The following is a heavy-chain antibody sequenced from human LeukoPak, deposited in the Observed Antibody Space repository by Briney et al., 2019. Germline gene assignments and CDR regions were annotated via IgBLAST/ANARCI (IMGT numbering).Heavy chain of an antibody. Sequence: ASVKVSCNASGYTFSDNYIYWVRQAPGHGLEWRGWINTKNGDTHYALKFQGRVTMTRDTSISTAYIELTRLTSDDTAVYFCGRDWITLVRGVIFPWGQGTLVTVSS. CDR3: GRDWITLVRGVIFP. V-gene: IGHV1-2*02. D-gene: IGHD3-10*01. CDR1: GYTFSDNY. CDR2: INTKNGDT. J-gene: IGHJ5*02.